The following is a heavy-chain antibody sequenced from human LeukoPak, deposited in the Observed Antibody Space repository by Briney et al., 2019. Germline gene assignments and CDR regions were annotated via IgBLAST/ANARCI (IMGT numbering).Heavy chain of an antibody. Sequence: GGSLRLSCVASGFTFSTYGMSWVRQAPGKGLEWVAVISHHGANKFYGDSVKGRFTISRDNSNNMVYLQMNGLRAEDTAVYYCARGLLGATTSYFDYWGQGTLVTVSS. J-gene: IGHJ4*02. CDR3: ARGLLGATTSYFDY. D-gene: IGHD1-26*01. CDR2: ISHHGANK. V-gene: IGHV3-30*03. CDR1: GFTFSTYG.